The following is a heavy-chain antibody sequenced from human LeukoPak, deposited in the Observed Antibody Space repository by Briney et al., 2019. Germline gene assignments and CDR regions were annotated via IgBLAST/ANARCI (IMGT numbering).Heavy chain of an antibody. V-gene: IGHV3-30*02. CDR3: ARVYGDYDILTGYYSNAFDI. Sequence: GGSLRLSCVASGFTFSYYGMHWVRQAPGKGLEWVAFQQHDGNNRVYEDSVKGRFTISRDNSKNTLYLQMNSLRAEDTAVYYCARVYGDYDILTGYYSNAFDIWGQGTMVTVSS. D-gene: IGHD3-9*01. CDR1: GFTFSYYG. J-gene: IGHJ3*02. CDR2: QQHDGNNR.